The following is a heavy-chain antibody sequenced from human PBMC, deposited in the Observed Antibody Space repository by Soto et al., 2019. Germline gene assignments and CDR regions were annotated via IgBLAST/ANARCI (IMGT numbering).Heavy chain of an antibody. V-gene: IGHV4-61*01. CDR1: GGSVSSGSYY. Sequence: SETLSLTCTVSGGSVSSGSYYWSWIRQPPGKGLEWIGYIYYSGSTNYNPSLKSRVTISVDTSKNQFSLKLSSVTAADTAVYYCARGGVAAPDYWGQGTLVTVSS. D-gene: IGHD2-15*01. CDR2: IYYSGST. CDR3: ARGGVAAPDY. J-gene: IGHJ4*02.